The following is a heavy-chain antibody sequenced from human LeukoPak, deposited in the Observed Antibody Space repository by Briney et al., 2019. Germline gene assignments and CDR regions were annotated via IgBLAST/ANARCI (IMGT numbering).Heavy chain of an antibody. J-gene: IGHJ6*02. CDR1: GFTFSSYS. CDR2: ISSSSSYI. V-gene: IGHV3-21*01. CDR3: AREAGFGLDYYYYGMDV. D-gene: IGHD3-3*01. Sequence: PGGSLRLSCAASGFTFSSYSMNWVRQAPGKGLEWVSSISSSSSYIYYADSVKGRFTISRDNAKNSLYLQMNSLRAEDTAVYYCAREAGFGLDYYYYGMDVWGQGTTVTVSS.